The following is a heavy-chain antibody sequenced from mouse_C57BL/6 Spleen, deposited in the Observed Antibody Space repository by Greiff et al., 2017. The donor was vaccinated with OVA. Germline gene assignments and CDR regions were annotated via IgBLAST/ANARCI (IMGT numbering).Heavy chain of an antibody. CDR1: GFTFSSYT. D-gene: IGHD5-5*01. CDR3: ARPTYEGLTKPSWFAY. CDR2: ISGGGGNT. Sequence: DVKLVESGGGLVKPGGSLKLSCAASGFTFSSYTMSWVRQTPEKRLEWVATISGGGGNTYYPDSVKGRFTISRDNAKNTLYLQMSSLRSEDTALYYCARPTYEGLTKPSWFAYWGQGTLVTVSA. V-gene: IGHV5-9*01. J-gene: IGHJ3*01.